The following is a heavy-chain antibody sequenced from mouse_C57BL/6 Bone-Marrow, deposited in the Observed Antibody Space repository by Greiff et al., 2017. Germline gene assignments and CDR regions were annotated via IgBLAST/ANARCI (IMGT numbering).Heavy chain of an antibody. CDR3: ASTRVQYYYAMDY. Sequence: VQLQQSGPELVKPGASVKISCKASGYTFTDYYMNWVKQSHGKSLEWIGDINPNNGGTSYNQKFKGKATLTVGKSSSTAYMELRSLTSEDSAVYYCASTRVQYYYAMDYWGQGTSDTVSS. V-gene: IGHV1-26*01. CDR1: GYTFTDYY. CDR2: INPNNGGT. J-gene: IGHJ4*01.